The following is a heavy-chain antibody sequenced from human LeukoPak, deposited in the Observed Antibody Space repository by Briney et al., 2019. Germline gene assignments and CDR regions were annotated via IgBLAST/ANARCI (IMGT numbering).Heavy chain of an antibody. CDR3: ASCDILTGRDAFDI. Sequence: SETLSLTCSVSGGSISSYYWSWIRQPPGKGLEWIGQVYYSGSTTYNPSLKSPATISPDTSKNQFSLKLSSVTAADTAVYYCASCDILTGRDAFDIWGQGTMVTVSS. CDR1: GGSISSYY. V-gene: IGHV4-59*01. J-gene: IGHJ3*02. D-gene: IGHD3-9*01. CDR2: VYYSGST.